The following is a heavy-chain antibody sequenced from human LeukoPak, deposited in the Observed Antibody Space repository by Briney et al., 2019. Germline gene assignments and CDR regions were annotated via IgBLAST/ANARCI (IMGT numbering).Heavy chain of an antibody. D-gene: IGHD3/OR15-3a*01. Sequence: PGGSLRLSCAASGFSFSHYAMHWVRQAPGKGLEWVAVISYDGSNKYYADFVKGRFTISRDNSKNTLYLQMNSLRAEDTAVYYCARDSGFSGTQRGEYWGQGTLVTVSS. V-gene: IGHV3-30*04. CDR3: ARDSGFSGTQRGEY. CDR1: GFSFSHYA. J-gene: IGHJ4*02. CDR2: ISYDGSNK.